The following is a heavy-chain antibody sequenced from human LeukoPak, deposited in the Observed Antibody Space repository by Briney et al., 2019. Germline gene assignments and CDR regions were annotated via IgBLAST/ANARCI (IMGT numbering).Heavy chain of an antibody. CDR1: GFTVSSNY. J-gene: IGHJ4*02. V-gene: IGHV3-66*01. CDR2: IYSGGST. D-gene: IGHD6-19*01. Sequence: GGSLRLSCAASGFTVSSNYMSWVRQAPGKGLEWVSVIYSGGSTYYADSVKGRFTISRDNSKNTLYLQMNSLRAEDTAVYYCARVEYSSGWYVNSVAIDYWGQETLVTVSS. CDR3: ARVEYSSGWYVNSVAIDY.